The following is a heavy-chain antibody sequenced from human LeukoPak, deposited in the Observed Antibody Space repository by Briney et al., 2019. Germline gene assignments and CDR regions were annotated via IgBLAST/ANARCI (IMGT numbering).Heavy chain of an antibody. CDR1: GGSISSYY. Sequence: SETLSLTCTVSGGSISSYYWSWIRQPPGKGLEWIGYIYYSGSTNYNPSLKSRVTMSVDTSKNQFSLKLSSVTAADTAVYYCARGGKYSSGWYRSGHFDYWGQGTLVTVSS. J-gene: IGHJ4*02. CDR3: ARGGKYSSGWYRSGHFDY. CDR2: IYYSGST. V-gene: IGHV4-59*01. D-gene: IGHD6-19*01.